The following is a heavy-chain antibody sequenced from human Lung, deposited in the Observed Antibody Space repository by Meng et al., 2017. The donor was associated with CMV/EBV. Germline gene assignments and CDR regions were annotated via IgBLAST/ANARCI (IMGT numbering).Heavy chain of an antibody. Sequence: GGSXRLXCAASGFNFRTYIMNWVRQAPGKGLEWVSSISSSSTYIYYADSVKGRFTISRDNAKNSLYLQMNSLRAEDTAVYYCARETGSSGWYGPGYWGQGTLVTVSS. CDR3: ARETGSSGWYGPGY. CDR2: ISSSSTYI. CDR1: GFNFRTYI. V-gene: IGHV3-21*01. D-gene: IGHD6-19*01. J-gene: IGHJ4*02.